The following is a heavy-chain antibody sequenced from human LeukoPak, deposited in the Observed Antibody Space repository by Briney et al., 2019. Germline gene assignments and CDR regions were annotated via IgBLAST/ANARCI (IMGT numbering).Heavy chain of an antibody. CDR3: ARSRAGLWFGELYGQFDY. D-gene: IGHD3-10*01. V-gene: IGHV3-7*01. CDR1: GFTFSSYW. CDR2: IKQDGSEK. Sequence: GGSLRLSCAASGFTFSSYWMSWVRQAPGKGLEWVANIKQDGSEKYYVDSVKGRFTISRDNAKNSLYLQMNSLRAEDTAVYYCARSRAGLWFGELYGQFDYWGQGTLVTVSS. J-gene: IGHJ4*02.